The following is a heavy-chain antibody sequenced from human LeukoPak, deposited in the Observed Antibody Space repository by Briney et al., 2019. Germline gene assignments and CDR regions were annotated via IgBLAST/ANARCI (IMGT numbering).Heavy chain of an antibody. J-gene: IGHJ4*02. CDR3: ARSIVSSGPYYFDY. D-gene: IGHD6-19*01. CDR2: INPSGGST. V-gene: IGHV1-46*01. Sequence: ASVKVSCKASGYTFTSYYMHGVRQAPGQGLEWMGIINPSGGSTSYGQKCKGRVIMTRDTSTSTVYMELSSLRSEDTAVYFCARSIVSSGPYYFDYWGQGTLVTVSS. CDR1: GYTFTSYY.